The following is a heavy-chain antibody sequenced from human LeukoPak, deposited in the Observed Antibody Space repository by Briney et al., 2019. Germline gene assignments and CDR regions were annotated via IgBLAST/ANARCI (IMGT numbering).Heavy chain of an antibody. Sequence: GGSLRLSCSASGFTFSGYAMHWVRQAPGKGLEWVSAISGSGGSTYYADSVKGRFTISRDNSKNTLYLQMNSLRAEDTAVYYCARRPDYGDCFDYWGQGTLVTVSS. CDR3: ARRPDYGDCFDY. J-gene: IGHJ4*02. CDR2: ISGSGGST. D-gene: IGHD4-17*01. CDR1: GFTFSGYA. V-gene: IGHV3-23*01.